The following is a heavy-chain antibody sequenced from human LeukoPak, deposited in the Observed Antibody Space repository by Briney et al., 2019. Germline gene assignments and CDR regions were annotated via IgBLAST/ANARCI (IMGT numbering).Heavy chain of an antibody. CDR3: AKDRGEGDTFGDLFYY. V-gene: IGHV3-30*02. D-gene: IGHD3-10*01. Sequence: GGSLRLSCAASGFTFSSYGMHWVRQAPGKGLEWVAVIWYDGSNKYYADSVKGRFTISRDNSKNTLFLQMNSLRPEDTAVYYCAKDRGEGDTFGDLFYYWGQGALVTVSS. J-gene: IGHJ4*02. CDR2: IWYDGSNK. CDR1: GFTFSSYG.